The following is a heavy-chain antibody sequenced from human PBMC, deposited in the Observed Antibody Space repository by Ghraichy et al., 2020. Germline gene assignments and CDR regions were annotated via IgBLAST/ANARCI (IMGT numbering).Heavy chain of an antibody. D-gene: IGHD6-13*01. V-gene: IGHV4-34*01. CDR2: IYHTGST. Sequence: ESLNISCAVYGGSFSGYYWSWIRQPPGEGLEWIGEIYHTGSTNYSPSLKSRVTMAVDTSRKQFFLRLTSVTARDTAVYYCARARAAADFDYWGQGTLVTVSS. J-gene: IGHJ4*02. CDR3: ARARAAADFDY. CDR1: GGSFSGYY.